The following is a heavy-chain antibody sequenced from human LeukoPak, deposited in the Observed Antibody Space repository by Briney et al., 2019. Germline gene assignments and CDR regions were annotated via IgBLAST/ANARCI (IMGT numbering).Heavy chain of an antibody. D-gene: IGHD3-22*01. J-gene: IGHJ4*02. Sequence: GGSLRLSCAASGFTFSSYSMNWVRQAPGKGLEWVSSISSSSSYIYYADSVKGRFTISRDNSKNTLYLQMNSLRAEDTAVYYCAKEARIIYDSSGYYDNWGQGTLVTVSS. CDR1: GFTFSSYS. V-gene: IGHV3-21*04. CDR3: AKEARIIYDSSGYYDN. CDR2: ISSSSSYI.